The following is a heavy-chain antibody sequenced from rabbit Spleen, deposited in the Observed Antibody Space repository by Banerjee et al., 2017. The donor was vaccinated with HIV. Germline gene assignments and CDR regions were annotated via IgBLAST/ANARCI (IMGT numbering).Heavy chain of an antibody. J-gene: IGHJ4*01. CDR1: GFSFSSGYY. CDR3: ARGSAAMTMLITGYYLSL. D-gene: IGHD2-1*01. CDR2: IYSGTDKT. V-gene: IGHV1S40*01. Sequence: QSLEESGGDLVKPGASLTLTCKASGFSFSSGYYMCWVRQAPGKGLEWIACIYSGTDKTWYASWAKGRFNISKTSTTVDLKMTSLTAADTATYFCARGSAAMTMLITGYYLSLWGPGTLVTVS.